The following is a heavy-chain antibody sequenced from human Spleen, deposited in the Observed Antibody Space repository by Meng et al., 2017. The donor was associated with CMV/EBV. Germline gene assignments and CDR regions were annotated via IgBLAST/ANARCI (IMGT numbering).Heavy chain of an antibody. J-gene: IGHJ1*01. D-gene: IGHD3-16*02. V-gene: IGHV3-66*01. CDR1: GFTASSNY. CDR2: IYSGGST. CDR3: ASEGYKH. Sequence: EGQVRVSVGVLVRRGGPLRLSCAACGFTASSNYMSWVRQAPGKGLEWVSVIYSGGSTYYADSVKGRFTISRDNSKNTLYLQMNSLRAEDTAVYYCASEGYKHWGQGTLVTVSS.